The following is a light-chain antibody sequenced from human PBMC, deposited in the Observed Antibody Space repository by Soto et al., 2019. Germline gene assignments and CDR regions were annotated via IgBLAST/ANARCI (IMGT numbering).Light chain of an antibody. J-gene: IGLJ7*01. CDR3: QSYDSSLSGSV. CDR2: SNN. Sequence: QAVVTQPPSVSGAPGQRVTISCTGSSSNIGAGYDVHWYQQLPGTAPKLLIYSNNNRPSGVPDRFSGSKSGTSASLAITGLQAEDEADYYCQSYDSSLSGSVFGGGTQLTV. CDR1: SSNIGAGYD. V-gene: IGLV1-40*01.